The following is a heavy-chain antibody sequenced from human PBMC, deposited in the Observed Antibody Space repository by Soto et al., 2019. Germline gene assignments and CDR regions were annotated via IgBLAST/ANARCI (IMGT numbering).Heavy chain of an antibody. CDR1: GFTFSSYG. Sequence: QVQLVESGGGVVQPGRSLRLSCAASGFTFSSYGMHWVRQAPGKGLEWVAVIWYDGSNKYYADSVKGRFTISRDNSKNTLHLQMNSLRAEDTAVYYCAREYQDMVATLDYWGQGPLVTVSS. D-gene: IGHD5-12*01. CDR2: IWYDGSNK. V-gene: IGHV3-33*01. J-gene: IGHJ4*02. CDR3: AREYQDMVATLDY.